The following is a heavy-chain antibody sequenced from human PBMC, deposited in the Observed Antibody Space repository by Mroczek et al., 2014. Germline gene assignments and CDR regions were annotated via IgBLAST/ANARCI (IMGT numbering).Heavy chain of an antibody. D-gene: IGHD1-26*01. CDR3: AKDSGATPPLGLDY. Sequence: VQLLETGGGVVQPGRSLRLSCAASGFTFSSYGMHWVRQAPGKGLEWVAVISYDGSNKYYADSVKGRFTISRDNSKNTLYLQMNSLRAEDTAVYYCAKDSGATPPLGLDYWGQGTLVTVSS. CDR2: ISYDGSNK. J-gene: IGHJ4*02. V-gene: IGHV3-30*18. CDR1: GFTFSSYG.